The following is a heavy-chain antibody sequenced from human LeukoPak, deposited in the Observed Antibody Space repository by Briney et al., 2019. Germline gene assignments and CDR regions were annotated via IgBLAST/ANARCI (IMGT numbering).Heavy chain of an antibody. D-gene: IGHD6-13*01. CDR3: ARDMTGYSSSWYAFDI. Sequence: PSETLSLTCTVSGGSISSSSYYWGWIRQPPGKGLEWIGSIYYSGSTYYNPSLKSRVTISVDTSKNQFSLKLSSVTAADTAVYYCARDMTGYSSSWYAFDIWGQGTMVTVSS. V-gene: IGHV4-39*07. CDR1: GGSISSSSYY. CDR2: IYYSGST. J-gene: IGHJ3*02.